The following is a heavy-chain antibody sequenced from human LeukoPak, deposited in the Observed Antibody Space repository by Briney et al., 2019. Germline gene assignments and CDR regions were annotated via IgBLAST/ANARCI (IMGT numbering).Heavy chain of an antibody. V-gene: IGHV1-2*02. Sequence: APVKVSCKASGYTFTGYYIHWVRQAPGQGLEWMGWMNPKSGGTKYAQKFQDRFTMTRDTSISTAYMELSRLRSDDTAVYYCARDPSHYYYTDAWGKGPTVRVSS. CDR3: ARDPSHYYYTDA. CDR1: GYTFTGYY. J-gene: IGHJ6*03. CDR2: MNPKSGGT.